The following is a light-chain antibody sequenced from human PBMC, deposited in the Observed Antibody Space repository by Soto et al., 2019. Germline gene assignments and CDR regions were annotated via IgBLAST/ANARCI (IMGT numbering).Light chain of an antibody. CDR2: EVS. Sequence: QSFLTQPASVSGSPGQWITISCTGTSSDVGGYNYVSWYQQHPGKAPKLLIYEVSNRPSGASDRFSGSKSGNTASLAISGLQPEDEADYYCSSYRNNILVLGTGTKVTVL. CDR3: SSYRNNILV. J-gene: IGLJ1*01. CDR1: SSDVGGYNY. V-gene: IGLV2-14*01.